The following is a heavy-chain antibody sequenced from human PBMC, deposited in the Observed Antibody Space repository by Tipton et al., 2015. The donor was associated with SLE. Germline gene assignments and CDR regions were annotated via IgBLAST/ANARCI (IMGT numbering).Heavy chain of an antibody. CDR2: IYYSGST. Sequence: TLSLTCTVSGGSISSSSYYWGWIRPPPGKGLEWIGRIYYSGSTYYNPSLKSRVTISVDTSKNQFSLKLSSVTAADTAVYYCASGIAAGGTPFGYWGQGTLVTVSS. V-gene: IGHV4-39*07. D-gene: IGHD6-13*01. CDR3: ASGIAAGGTPFGY. CDR1: GGSISSSSYY. J-gene: IGHJ4*02.